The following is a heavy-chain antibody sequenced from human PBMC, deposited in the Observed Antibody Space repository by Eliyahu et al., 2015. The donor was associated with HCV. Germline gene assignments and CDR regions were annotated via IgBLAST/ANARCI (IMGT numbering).Heavy chain of an antibody. CDR1: SFTFDDYA. Sequence: EVQLVESGGGXVXXGRSLRLSCAASSFTFDDYAMXWVRXAPGXALEWVSGISWNSNNIAYADFAEGRFTISRDNVANFLYLQMNSLRTEDTAFYYCVKDSEQWPDSFDSWGQGTLV. CDR2: ISWNSNNI. J-gene: IGHJ4*02. CDR3: VKDSEQWPDSFDS. D-gene: IGHD6-19*01. V-gene: IGHV3-9*01.